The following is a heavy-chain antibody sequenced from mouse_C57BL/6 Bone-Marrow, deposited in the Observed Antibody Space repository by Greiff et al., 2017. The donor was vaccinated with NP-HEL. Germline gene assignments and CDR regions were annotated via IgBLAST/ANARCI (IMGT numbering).Heavy chain of an antibody. CDR2: ISNLAYSI. CDR3: ARGGYYVPWFAY. J-gene: IGHJ3*01. V-gene: IGHV5-15*01. CDR1: GFTFSDYG. D-gene: IGHD2-3*01. Sequence: EVQVVESGGGLVQPGGSLKLSCAASGFTFSDYGMAWVRQAPRKGPEWVAFISNLAYSIYYADTVTGRFTISRENAKNTLYLEMSSLRSEDTAMYYCARGGYYVPWFAYWGQGTLVTVSA.